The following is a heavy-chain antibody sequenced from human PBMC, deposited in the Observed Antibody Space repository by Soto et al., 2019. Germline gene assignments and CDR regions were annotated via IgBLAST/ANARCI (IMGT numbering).Heavy chain of an antibody. D-gene: IGHD2-2*01. CDR1: GGTFSSYA. J-gene: IGHJ5*02. CDR2: ISPIFGTA. Sequence: ASVTVSCEASGGTFSSYAISWVRQAPGQGLEWMGGISPIFGTANYAQKFQGRVTTTADESTSTAYMELSSLRSEDTAVYYCARDARPRTSPPPWFDPWGQGTLVTVSS. CDR3: ARDARPRTSPPPWFDP. V-gene: IGHV1-69*13.